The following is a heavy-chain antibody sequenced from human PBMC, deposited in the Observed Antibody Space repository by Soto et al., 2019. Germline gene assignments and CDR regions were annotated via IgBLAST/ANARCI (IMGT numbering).Heavy chain of an antibody. CDR2: IYSSGNT. D-gene: IGHD3-3*01. Sequence: KPSETLSLTCSVSGGTISGYYWPWIRQPAGKGLEWIGRIYSSGNTKYNPSLQSRVTMSLDTSNNQFSLRLTSVTAADTAVYYCARGQRFSDWFDPWGQGTLVTAPQ. CDR1: GGTISGYY. CDR3: ARGQRFSDWFDP. J-gene: IGHJ5*02. V-gene: IGHV4-4*07.